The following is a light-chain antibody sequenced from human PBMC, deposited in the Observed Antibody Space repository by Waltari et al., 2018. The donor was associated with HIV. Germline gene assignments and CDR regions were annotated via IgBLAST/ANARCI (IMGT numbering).Light chain of an antibody. Sequence: QSALTQPASVSGSPGQAITISCTGTSRDIGGYIYVPLYQQHSVKAPKLMIYEASNRPSGVSDRFSGSKSGNTASLTISGLQAEDEADYYCVSYTSSSTLILGGGTKVTVL. CDR1: SRDIGGYIY. CDR2: EAS. CDR3: VSYTSSSTLI. V-gene: IGLV2-14*01. J-gene: IGLJ2*01.